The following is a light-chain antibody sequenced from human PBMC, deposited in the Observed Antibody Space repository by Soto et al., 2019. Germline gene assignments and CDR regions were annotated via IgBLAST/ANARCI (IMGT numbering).Light chain of an antibody. Sequence: QSVLTQPPSASGTPGQRVTISCSGSSSNIGSNTVNWYQQLPGTAPKLLIYRSDQRPSGVPDRFSGSKSATSASLAISGLQSEGEGDYYCASWDDSLSGHVVFGGGTKLTVL. CDR2: RSD. CDR1: SSNIGSNT. V-gene: IGLV1-44*01. J-gene: IGLJ2*01. CDR3: ASWDDSLSGHVV.